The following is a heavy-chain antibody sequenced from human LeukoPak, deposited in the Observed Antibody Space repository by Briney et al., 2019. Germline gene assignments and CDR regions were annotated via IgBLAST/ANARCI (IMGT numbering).Heavy chain of an antibody. CDR2: IHYSGSS. J-gene: IGHJ1*01. CDR3: ARGGIAAAAAEYFQH. Sequence: SETLSLTCTVSGGSISSGGYCWSWIRQHPGTGLEWIGYIHYSGSSYYKPSLKSRVTISIDTSKNQFSLKLSSVTAADTAVYYCARGGIAAAAAEYFQHWGQGTLVTVSS. V-gene: IGHV4-31*03. D-gene: IGHD6-13*01. CDR1: GGSISSGGYC.